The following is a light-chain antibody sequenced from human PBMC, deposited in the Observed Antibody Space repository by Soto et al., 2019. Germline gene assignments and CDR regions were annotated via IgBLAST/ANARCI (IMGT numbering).Light chain of an antibody. J-gene: IGKJ4*01. CDR2: WAS. CDR3: QQYYTSPLT. CDR1: QSVLYSSNNANY. V-gene: IGKV4-1*01. Sequence: DIVMTQSPDSLAVSVGERATITCKSSQSVLYSSNNANYLAWFQQKPGQPPKLLIYWASTRQYGVPDRFTGSGSGTDFTLTISSLQAEDVAVYYCQQYYTSPLTFGGGTKVEI.